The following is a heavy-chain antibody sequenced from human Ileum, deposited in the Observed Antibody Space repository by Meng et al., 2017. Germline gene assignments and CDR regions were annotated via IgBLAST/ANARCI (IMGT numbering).Heavy chain of an antibody. CDR2: IYYSGTT. Sequence: QVQLQESGPGLVKPSPTLSPTCTVSGGSISSGGYYWSWIRQHPGKGLEWIGYIYYSGTTYYNPSLKSRVTISVDTSKNQFSLKLSSVTAADTAVYYCAREPPAAAGTGADYWGQGTLVTVSS. CDR1: GGSISSGGYY. V-gene: IGHV4-31*03. J-gene: IGHJ4*02. CDR3: AREPPAAAGTGADY. D-gene: IGHD6-13*01.